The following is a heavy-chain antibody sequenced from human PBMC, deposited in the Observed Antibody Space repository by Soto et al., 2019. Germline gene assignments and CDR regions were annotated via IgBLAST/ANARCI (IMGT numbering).Heavy chain of an antibody. D-gene: IGHD5-12*01. CDR1: GYTFTDSS. CDR3: ARDLGGYDLYGPDT. CDR2: INLNSGDT. J-gene: IGHJ5*02. Sequence: ASVKVSCKTSGYTFTDSSMHWVRQAPGQGLEWMGWINLNSGDTNYAQKFQGRVTMTRDTSIITAYMELSRLKSDDTAVYYCARDLGGYDLYGPDTWGQGTLVTVSS. V-gene: IGHV1-2*02.